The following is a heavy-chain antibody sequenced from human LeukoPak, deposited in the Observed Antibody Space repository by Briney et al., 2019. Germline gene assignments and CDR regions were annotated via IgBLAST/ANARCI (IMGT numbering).Heavy chain of an antibody. D-gene: IGHD5-18*01. CDR1: GYTFTGYY. CDR3: ARDCAVDTAMVIQYYYYYGMDV. J-gene: IGHJ6*02. Sequence: ASVKVSCRASGYTFTGYYMHWVRLAPGQGLEWMGWISAYNGNTNYAQKLQGRVTMTTDTSTSTAYMELRSLRSDDTAVYYCARDCAVDTAMVIQYYYYYGMDVWGQGTTVTVSS. V-gene: IGHV1-18*04. CDR2: ISAYNGNT.